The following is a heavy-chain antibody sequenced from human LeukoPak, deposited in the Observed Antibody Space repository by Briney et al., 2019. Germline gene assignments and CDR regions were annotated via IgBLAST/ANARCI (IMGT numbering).Heavy chain of an antibody. CDR2: INHSGST. J-gene: IGHJ5*02. CDR1: GGSFSGYY. CDR3: ARGGYSYGFWVWFDP. D-gene: IGHD5-18*01. Sequence: SETLSLTCAVYGGSFSGYYWSWIRQPPGKGLEWIGEINHSGSTNYNPSLKSRVTISVDTSKNQFSLKLSSVTAADTAVYYCARGGYSYGFWVWFDPWGQGTLVTVSS. V-gene: IGHV4-34*01.